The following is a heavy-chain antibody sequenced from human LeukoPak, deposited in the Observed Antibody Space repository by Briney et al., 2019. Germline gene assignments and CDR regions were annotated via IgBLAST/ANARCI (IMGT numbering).Heavy chain of an antibody. CDR3: AREGRYRYGYNEYHSYMDI. J-gene: IGHJ6*03. V-gene: IGHV4-61*01. CDR1: GYSISSGYY. D-gene: IGHD5-24*01. Sequence: PSETLSLTCTVSGYSISSGYYWSWIRQPPGKGLEWIGYIYYSGSTNYNPSLKSRVTISVDTSKNQFSLKLSSVTAAETAVYYCAREGRYRYGYNEYHSYMDIWGKGTTVTVSS. CDR2: IYYSGST.